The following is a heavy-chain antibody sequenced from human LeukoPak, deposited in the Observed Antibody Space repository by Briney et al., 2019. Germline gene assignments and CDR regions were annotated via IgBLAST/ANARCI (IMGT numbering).Heavy chain of an antibody. V-gene: IGHV3-9*01. CDR1: GFTFGDYA. CDR3: AKDRTVTTRGSAFDI. Sequence: GRSLRLSCAASGFTFGDYAMHWVRQAPGKGLEWVSGISYNSRSIGYADSVRGRFTTSRDNSKNSLYLQMNSLRAEDTAVYYCAKDRTVTTRGSAFDIWGRGTLGTVSS. D-gene: IGHD4-17*01. CDR2: ISYNSRSI. J-gene: IGHJ3*02.